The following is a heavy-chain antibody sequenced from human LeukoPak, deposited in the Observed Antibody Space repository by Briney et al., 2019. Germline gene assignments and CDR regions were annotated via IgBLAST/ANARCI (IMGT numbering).Heavy chain of an antibody. Sequence: ASVKVSCKASGYTFTSYYMHWVRQAPGQGLEWMGWINPNSGGTNYAQKFQGRVTMTRDTSISTAYMELSRLRSDDTAVYYCARVHYDILTGYRKIDYWGQGTLVTVSS. J-gene: IGHJ4*02. V-gene: IGHV1-2*02. D-gene: IGHD3-9*01. CDR1: GYTFTSYY. CDR2: INPNSGGT. CDR3: ARVHYDILTGYRKIDY.